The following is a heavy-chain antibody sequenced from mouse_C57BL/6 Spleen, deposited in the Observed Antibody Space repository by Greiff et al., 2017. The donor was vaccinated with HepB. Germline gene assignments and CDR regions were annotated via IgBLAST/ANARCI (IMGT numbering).Heavy chain of an antibody. CDR2: IYPGSGNT. J-gene: IGHJ2*01. CDR3: ARGTTALDY. Sequence: VHLVESGAELVRPGASVKLSCKASGYTFTDYYINWVKQRPGQGLEWIARIYPGSGNTYYNEKFKGKATLTAEKSSSTAYMQLSSLTSEDSAVYFCARGTTALDYWGQGTTLTVSS. V-gene: IGHV1-76*01. CDR1: GYTFTDYY. D-gene: IGHD1-2*01.